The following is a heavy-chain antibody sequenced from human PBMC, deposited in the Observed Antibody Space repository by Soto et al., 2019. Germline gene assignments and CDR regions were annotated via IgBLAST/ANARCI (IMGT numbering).Heavy chain of an antibody. D-gene: IGHD6-13*01. Sequence: QVQLQQWGAGLLKPSATLSLTCAVYGGSFSGYYWSWIRQPPGKGLEWIGEINHSGSTNYNPSLKRRGTISVDTAKNQFSLKLSSVTAADTAVYYCARARSWYPVDYWGQGTLVTVSS. CDR1: GGSFSGYY. CDR3: ARARSWYPVDY. J-gene: IGHJ4*02. V-gene: IGHV4-34*01. CDR2: INHSGST.